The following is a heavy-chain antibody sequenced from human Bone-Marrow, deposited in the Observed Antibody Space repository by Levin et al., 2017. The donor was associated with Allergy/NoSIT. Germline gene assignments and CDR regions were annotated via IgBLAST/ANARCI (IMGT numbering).Heavy chain of an antibody. J-gene: IGHJ4*02. CDR2: ITGSGGST. D-gene: IGHD3-22*01. CDR1: GFTFSNYA. CDR3: VKGRRRYYEDTQGGN. V-gene: IGHV3-23*01. Sequence: HSGGSLRLSCAASGFTFSNYALSWVRQTPEKGLEWVAFITGSGGSTYYADSVKGRFIISRDNSKNTLYLQMSSLRAEDSAVYYCVKGRRRYYEDTQGGNWGQGTLVTVSS.